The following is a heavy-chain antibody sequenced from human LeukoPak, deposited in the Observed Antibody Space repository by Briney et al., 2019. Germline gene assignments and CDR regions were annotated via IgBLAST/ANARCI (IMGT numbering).Heavy chain of an antibody. J-gene: IGHJ4*02. D-gene: IGHD6-19*01. CDR1: ADSFTSYC. Sequence: GESLMISSSASADSFTSYCSGWGRRMPGKGREWMGIIYSCDSDTRYRPSLQGQVTISADKYINTAYLQWSSLKASDTAMCYCVRVIPIAMDATDYYLDYWGQGTLVTVSS. CDR3: VRVIPIAMDATDYYLDY. V-gene: IGHV5-51*01. CDR2: IYSCDSDT.